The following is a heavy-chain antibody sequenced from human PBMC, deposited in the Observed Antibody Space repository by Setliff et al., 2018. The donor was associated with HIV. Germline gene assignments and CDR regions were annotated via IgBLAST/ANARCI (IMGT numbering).Heavy chain of an antibody. Sequence: GGSLRLSCAASGYIFNNYAMQWVRQAPGKGLEWLAVVSKEGNTKIYADSVKGRFFISRDNSENTLSLQMNGLRREDTAVYYCAKDQAGWLQLRSRLEDWGQGTPVTVSS. V-gene: IGHV3-30-3*01. D-gene: IGHD5-12*01. CDR3: AKDQAGWLQLRSRLED. J-gene: IGHJ4*02. CDR2: VSKEGNTK. CDR1: GYIFNNYA.